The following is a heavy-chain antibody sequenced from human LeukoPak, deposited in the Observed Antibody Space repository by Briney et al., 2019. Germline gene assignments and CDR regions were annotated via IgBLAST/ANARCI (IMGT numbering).Heavy chain of an antibody. CDR3: ARGGGYDSLNFDY. V-gene: IGHV4-59*01. CDR2: IYYSGST. J-gene: IGHJ4*02. CDR1: GGSISSYY. Sequence: SETLSLTCTVSGGSISSYYWSWIRQPPGKGLEWIGYIYYSGSTNYNPSLKSRVTISVDTSKNQFSLKLSSVTAADTAVYYSARGGGYDSLNFDYWGQGTLVTVSS. D-gene: IGHD5-12*01.